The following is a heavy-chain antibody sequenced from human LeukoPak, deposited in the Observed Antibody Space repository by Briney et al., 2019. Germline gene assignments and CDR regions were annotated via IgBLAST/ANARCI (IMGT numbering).Heavy chain of an antibody. CDR2: TYYGSKRYN. J-gene: IGHJ4*02. Sequence: SQTLSLTCAISGDNVSSNSATWNWIRQSPSRGLEWLGRTYYGSKRYNDYAVSVKSRMTIIPDTSKNQFSLQLNSVTPDDTALYYCAGDRGVGAAVFFDYWGLGTLVTVSS. CDR3: AGDRGVGAAVFFDY. D-gene: IGHD6-13*01. V-gene: IGHV6-1*01. CDR1: GDNVSSNSAT.